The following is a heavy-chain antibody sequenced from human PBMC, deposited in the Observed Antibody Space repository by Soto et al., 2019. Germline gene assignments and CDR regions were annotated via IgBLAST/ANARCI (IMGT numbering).Heavy chain of an antibody. Sequence: QVQLVESGGGVVQPGTTLRLSCVASEFNFNNYGMFWVRQAPGKGLEWLAIISSGGDDTHYKDSVKGRLTISRDNTKKMVYLQMSSLRTEDTAIYYCSKFDPAAKGGFWGQGTLFTVSS. D-gene: IGHD3-9*01. CDR1: EFNFNNYG. V-gene: IGHV3-30*18. CDR2: ISSGGDDT. J-gene: IGHJ4*02. CDR3: SKFDPAAKGGF.